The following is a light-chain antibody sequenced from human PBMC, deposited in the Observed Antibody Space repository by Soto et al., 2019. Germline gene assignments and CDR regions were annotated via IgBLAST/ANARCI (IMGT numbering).Light chain of an antibody. CDR3: QQYYRPWT. CDR1: QSVLYSSNNKNY. Sequence: DIVMTQSPDSLAVSLGERATINCKSSQSVLYSSNNKNYLAWYQQKPGQHPKLRIYWASTREYGVPDRFSGSGSGTAFPLTISSLQAEDVAVYYCQQYYRPWTFGQGTKVEIK. V-gene: IGKV4-1*01. CDR2: WAS. J-gene: IGKJ1*01.